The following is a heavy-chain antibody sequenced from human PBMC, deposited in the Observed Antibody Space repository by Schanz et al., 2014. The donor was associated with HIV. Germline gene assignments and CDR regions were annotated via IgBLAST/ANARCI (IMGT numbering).Heavy chain of an antibody. D-gene: IGHD2-15*01. CDR3: ARGTYSTPVQYYFYYGMDV. Sequence: QVQLVQSGAEVKKPGSSVRVSCKASGGTFISYAVSWVRQAPGQGLEWMGGIIPNFDTTNYAQKFQGRVTITADKSTSTVYMDLSSLRSEDTAVYYCARGTYSTPVQYYFYYGMDVWGLGTTVTVSS. J-gene: IGHJ6*02. CDR2: IIPNFDTT. CDR1: GGTFISYA. V-gene: IGHV1-69*06.